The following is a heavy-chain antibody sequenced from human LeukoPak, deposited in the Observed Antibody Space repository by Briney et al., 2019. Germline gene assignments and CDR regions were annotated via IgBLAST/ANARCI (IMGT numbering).Heavy chain of an antibody. J-gene: IGHJ3*02. Sequence: GASVKVSCKASGGTFSSYAISWVRQAPGQGLEWMGGIIPIFGTANYAQKFQGRVTITADKSTSTAYMELSSLRSEDTAVYYCARQYCGGDCFAFDIWGQGTMVTVSS. CDR2: IIPIFGTA. V-gene: IGHV1-69*06. CDR3: ARQYCGGDCFAFDI. CDR1: GGTFSSYA. D-gene: IGHD2-21*02.